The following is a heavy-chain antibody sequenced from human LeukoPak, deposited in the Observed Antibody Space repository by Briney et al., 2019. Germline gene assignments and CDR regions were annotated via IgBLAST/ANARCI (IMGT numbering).Heavy chain of an antibody. CDR2: ISSSSSYI. Sequence: GGSLRLSCAASGFTFSSYSMNWVRQAPGKGLEWVSSISSSSSYIYYADSVKGRFTISRDNAKNSLYLQMNSLRAEDTAVYYCAREVTHYDFWSGYRWGQGALVTVSS. V-gene: IGHV3-21*01. CDR1: GFTFSSYS. CDR3: AREVTHYDFWSGYR. J-gene: IGHJ4*02. D-gene: IGHD3-3*01.